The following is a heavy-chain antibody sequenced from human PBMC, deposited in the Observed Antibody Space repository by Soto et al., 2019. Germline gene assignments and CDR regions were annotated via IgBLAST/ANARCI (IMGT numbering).Heavy chain of an antibody. V-gene: IGHV4-31*03. CDR3: ARDSSGYDYLDY. D-gene: IGHD5-12*01. CDR2: IYYSGST. CDR1: GGSISSGGYY. Sequence: SETLSLTCTGSGGSISSGGYYWSWIRQHPGKGLEWIGYIYYSGSTYYNPSLKSRVTISVDTSTNQFSLKLSSVTAADTAVYYCARDSSGYDYLDYWGQGTLVTVSS. J-gene: IGHJ4*02.